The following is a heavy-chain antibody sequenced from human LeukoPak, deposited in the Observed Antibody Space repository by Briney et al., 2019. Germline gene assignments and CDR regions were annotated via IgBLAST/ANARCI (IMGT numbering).Heavy chain of an antibody. J-gene: IGHJ4*02. Sequence: PSETLSLTCTVSGGSISSYYWSWIRQPPGKGLEWIGYIYYSGSTNYNPSLKSRVTISVDTSKNQFSLKLSSVTAADTAVYYCAREMATSVYFDYWGQGTLVTVSS. CDR3: AREMATSVYFDY. D-gene: IGHD5-24*01. V-gene: IGHV4-59*01. CDR1: GGSISSYY. CDR2: IYYSGST.